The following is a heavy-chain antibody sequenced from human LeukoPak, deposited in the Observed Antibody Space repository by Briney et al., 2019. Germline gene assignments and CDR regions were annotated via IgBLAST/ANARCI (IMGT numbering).Heavy chain of an antibody. CDR2: FNPSGDDT. V-gene: IGHV1-46*01. Sequence: GASVKVSCKASGYTFTRFFIHWVRQAPGQGLEWMGIFNPSGDDTTYAQKFQGRITLTRDTSTNTVHMELSSLTSDDTAVYFCARGPYRYADYWGQGTLVTVSS. D-gene: IGHD1-26*01. CDR1: GYTFTRFF. CDR3: ARGPYRYADY. J-gene: IGHJ4*02.